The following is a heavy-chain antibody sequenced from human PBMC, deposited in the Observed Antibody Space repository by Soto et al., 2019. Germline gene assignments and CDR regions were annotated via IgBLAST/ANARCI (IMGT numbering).Heavy chain of an antibody. J-gene: IGHJ6*02. Sequence: QVQLVQSGAEVKKPGSSVKVSCKASGGTFSSYAISWVRQAPGQGLEWMGGIIPIFGTANYAQKFQGRVTITEDESTSKAYMELSSLRSEDTAVYYCARSHDYGGSEAYYYGMDVWGQGTTVTVSS. CDR3: ARSHDYGGSEAYYYGMDV. CDR1: GGTFSSYA. D-gene: IGHD4-17*01. CDR2: IIPIFGTA. V-gene: IGHV1-69*01.